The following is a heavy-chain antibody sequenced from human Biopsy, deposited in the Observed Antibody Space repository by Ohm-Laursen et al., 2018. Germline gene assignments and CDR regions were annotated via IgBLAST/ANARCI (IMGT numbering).Heavy chain of an antibody. CDR2: IYIDGTS. D-gene: IGHD3-10*01. V-gene: IGHV4-4*07. CDR1: GGSISSYY. J-gene: IGHJ5*02. Sequence: SDTLSLTCSVSGGSISSYYWSWIRQSAGRGLKWIGRIYIDGTSDYNPSLKNRVSMPVDSSKKQFSLRLTSLSVADTAKYYCARAPPLIRGVLESWFDPWGQGILVTVSS. CDR3: ARAPPLIRGVLESWFDP.